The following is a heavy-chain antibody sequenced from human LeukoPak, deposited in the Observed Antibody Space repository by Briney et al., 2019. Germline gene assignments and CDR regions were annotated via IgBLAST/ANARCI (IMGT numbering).Heavy chain of an antibody. CDR3: AQKAGMGAFDY. J-gene: IGHJ4*02. CDR1: GFTFSSYG. V-gene: IGHV3-30*03. Sequence: GGSLRLSCAASGFTFSSYGMHWVRQAPGKGLEWVAVISYDGSNKYYADSVKGRFTISRDNSKNTLYLQMNSLRAEDTAVYYCAQKAGMGAFDYWGQGTLVTVSS. D-gene: IGHD3-10*01. CDR2: ISYDGSNK.